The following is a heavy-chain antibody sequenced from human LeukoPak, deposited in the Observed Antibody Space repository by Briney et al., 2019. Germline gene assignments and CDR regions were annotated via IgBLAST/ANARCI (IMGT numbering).Heavy chain of an antibody. Sequence: PGGSLRLSCAASGFTFSSYGMHWDRQAPGKGLEWVAVISYDGSNKYYADSVKGRFTISRDNSKNTLYLQMNSLRAEDTAVYYCAKDYYDSSGYHNGLFDYWGQGTLVTVSS. CDR1: GFTFSSYG. D-gene: IGHD3-22*01. CDR2: ISYDGSNK. CDR3: AKDYYDSSGYHNGLFDY. V-gene: IGHV3-30*18. J-gene: IGHJ4*02.